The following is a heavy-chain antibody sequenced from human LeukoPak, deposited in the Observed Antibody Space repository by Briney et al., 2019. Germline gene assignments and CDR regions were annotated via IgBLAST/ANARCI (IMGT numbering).Heavy chain of an antibody. V-gene: IGHV1-18*01. CDR1: GYTFISYG. CDR2: ISGYNGNT. CDR3: ARELGGAGSYFFPYYGMDV. J-gene: IGHJ6*02. D-gene: IGHD3-10*01. Sequence: ASVKVSCKASGYTFISYGINWVGQAPGQGLEGMGWISGYNGNTNYAQNLQGRVTMTRDTSTSTAYMELRSLRSDDTAVYYCARELGGAGSYFFPYYGMDVWGQGTTVTVSS.